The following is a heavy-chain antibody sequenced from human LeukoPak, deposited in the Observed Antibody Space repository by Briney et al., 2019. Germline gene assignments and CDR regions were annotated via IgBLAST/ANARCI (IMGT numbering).Heavy chain of an antibody. CDR3: ARAGGYYGSGSFLDY. CDR1: RCDINSVYY. J-gene: IGHJ4*02. D-gene: IGHD3-10*01. V-gene: IGHV4-38-2*02. Sequence: KSSETLSLTCTVSRCDINSVYYWGWIRQPPGKGLEWIGSIYHSGSTYYNASLKSRVTISMDTSRNKFSLNLNSVTAADTAVYYCARAGGYYGSGSFLDYWGQGLLVTVSS. CDR2: IYHSGST.